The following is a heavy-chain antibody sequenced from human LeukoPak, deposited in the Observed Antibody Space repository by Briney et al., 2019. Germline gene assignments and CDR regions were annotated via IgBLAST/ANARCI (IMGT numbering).Heavy chain of an antibody. CDR1: GGSISSYY. J-gene: IGHJ5*02. Sequence: SETLSLTCTVSGGSISSYYWSWIRQPPGKGLEWIGYIYYSGSTNYNPSLKSRVTISVDTSKNQFSLKLSSVTAADTAVYCCARLGPTVTTLSRFDPWGQGTLVTVSS. D-gene: IGHD4-17*01. V-gene: IGHV4-59*08. CDR2: IYYSGST. CDR3: ARLGPTVTTLSRFDP.